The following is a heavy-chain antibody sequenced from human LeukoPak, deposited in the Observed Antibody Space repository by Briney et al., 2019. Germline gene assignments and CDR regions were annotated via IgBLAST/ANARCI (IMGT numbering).Heavy chain of an antibody. CDR2: INPSGGST. Sequence: ASVKVSCKASGYTFTSYNMHWVRQAPGQGLEWMGIINPSGGSTTYAQKFQGRVTMTRDTSTSTVYMELSSLRSEDTAVHYCARGGWVGCSGWNYYVMDVWGQGTTVTVSS. CDR3: ARGGWVGCSGWNYYVMDV. J-gene: IGHJ6*02. V-gene: IGHV1-46*01. D-gene: IGHD6-19*01. CDR1: GYTFTSYN.